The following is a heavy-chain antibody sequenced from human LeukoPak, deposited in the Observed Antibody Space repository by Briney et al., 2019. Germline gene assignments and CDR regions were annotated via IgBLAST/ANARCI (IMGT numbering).Heavy chain of an antibody. D-gene: IGHD6-13*01. J-gene: IGHJ4*02. V-gene: IGHV3-30-3*01. Sequence: PGGSLRLSCAASGLTFSSYAMHWVRQAPGKGLEWVAVISYDGSNKYYADSVKGRFTISRDNSKNTLYLQMNSLRAEDTAVYYCARASGIAAAVYFDYWGQGTLVTVSS. CDR3: ARASGIAAAVYFDY. CDR2: ISYDGSNK. CDR1: GLTFSSYA.